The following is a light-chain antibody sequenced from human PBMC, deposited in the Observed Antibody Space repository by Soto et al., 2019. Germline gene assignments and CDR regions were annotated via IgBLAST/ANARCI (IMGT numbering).Light chain of an antibody. CDR3: CSYAGSRTLVDYG. CDR1: SSDVGSYNL. Sequence: QSVLTQPASVSGSPGQSITISCTGTSSDVGSYNLVSWYQQHPGKAPKLMIYEVSKRPSGVSNRFSGSKSGNTASLTISGLQAEDEADYYCCSYAGSRTLVDYGFGTGTKVTVL. J-gene: IGLJ1*01. V-gene: IGLV2-23*02. CDR2: EVS.